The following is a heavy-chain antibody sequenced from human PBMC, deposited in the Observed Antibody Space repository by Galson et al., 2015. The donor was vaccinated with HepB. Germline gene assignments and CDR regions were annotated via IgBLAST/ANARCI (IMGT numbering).Heavy chain of an antibody. V-gene: IGHV3-66*02. CDR1: GFTVSSNY. CDR2: IYSGGST. Sequence: SLRLSCAASGFTVSSNYMSWVRQAPGKGLEWVSVIYSGGSTYYADSVKGRFTISRDNSKNTLYLQMNSLRAEDTAVYYCARETAEGDDYGDYVRAGVFDYWGQGTLVTVSS. J-gene: IGHJ4*02. CDR3: ARETAEGDDYGDYVRAGVFDY. D-gene: IGHD4-17*01.